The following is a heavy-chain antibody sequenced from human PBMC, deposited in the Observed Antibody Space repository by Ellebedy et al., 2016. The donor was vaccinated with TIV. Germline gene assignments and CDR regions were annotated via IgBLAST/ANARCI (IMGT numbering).Heavy chain of an antibody. J-gene: IGHJ5*02. Sequence: MPSETLSLTCTVSGGSIRVSHHYRGWIRQPPGKGLEWIGNVYYSGSIYYNPSLKSRVTVSVDTSKNQFSLKLTSVTTADTAVYYCARTARSSSGAIWFDPWGQGTLVTVSS. V-gene: IGHV4-39*01. D-gene: IGHD6-19*01. CDR2: VYYSGSI. CDR1: GGSIRVSHHY. CDR3: ARTARSSSGAIWFDP.